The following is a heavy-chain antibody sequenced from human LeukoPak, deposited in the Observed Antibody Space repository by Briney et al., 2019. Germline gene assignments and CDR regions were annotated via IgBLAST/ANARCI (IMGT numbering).Heavy chain of an antibody. CDR3: ARPNPPGAFDI. Sequence: SETLSLTCTVSGYSISSDYSWGWIRQPPGKGLEWIGSIHHSGSTNYNPSLKSRVTISVDTSKNQFSLKLSSVTAADTAVYYCARPNPPGAFDIWGQGTMVTVSS. V-gene: IGHV4-38-2*02. CDR2: IHHSGST. CDR1: GYSISSDYS. J-gene: IGHJ3*02.